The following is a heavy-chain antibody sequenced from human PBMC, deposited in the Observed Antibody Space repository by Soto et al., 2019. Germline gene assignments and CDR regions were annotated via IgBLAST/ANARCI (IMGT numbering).Heavy chain of an antibody. V-gene: IGHV3-53*01. D-gene: IGHD3-22*01. J-gene: IGHJ4*02. Sequence: GVLRLSFAASGFTVSSNYMSWVRQAPGKGLEWVSVIYSGGSTYYADSVKGRFTISRDNSKNTLYLQMNSLRAEDTAVYYCAGGPVTMISCYYWGKGTLVTVSS. CDR2: IYSGGST. CDR3: AGGPVTMISCYY. CDR1: GFTVSSNY.